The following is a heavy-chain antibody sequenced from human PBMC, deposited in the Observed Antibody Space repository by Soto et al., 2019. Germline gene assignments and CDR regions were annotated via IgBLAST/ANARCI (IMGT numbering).Heavy chain of an antibody. J-gene: IGHJ4*02. CDR2: INPTTGGT. D-gene: IGHD2-2*01. CDR1: GYSLTDYY. V-gene: IGHV1-2*02. Sequence: ASVKVSCKASGYSLTDYYLHWVRQAPGQGLEWMGWINPTTGGTTYAQKFEGRVTMTRDRSVNTAYMELSRLRSDDTALYFCARASGSPVYAPLGFWGQGSLVTVSS. CDR3: ARASGSPVYAPLGF.